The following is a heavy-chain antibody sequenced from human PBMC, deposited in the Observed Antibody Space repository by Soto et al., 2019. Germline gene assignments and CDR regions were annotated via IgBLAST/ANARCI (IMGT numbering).Heavy chain of an antibody. CDR2: ISGYNGKT. CDR1: GYTFSMSG. Sequence: QVQLVQSGAEVKKPGASVKVSCKSSGYTFSMSGISWVRQAPGQGLEWMGWISGYNGKTNYEQKFQDRVTMPTDTSTNMAYMELRSLRSDDTAVYYCAREGPRPYYYYGMDVWGQGPTVTVSS. V-gene: IGHV1-18*01. J-gene: IGHJ6*02. CDR3: AREGPRPYYYYGMDV.